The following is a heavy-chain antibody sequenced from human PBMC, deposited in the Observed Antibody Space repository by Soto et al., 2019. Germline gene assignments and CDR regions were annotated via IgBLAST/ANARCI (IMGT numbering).Heavy chain of an antibody. CDR3: GRGQATFDP. Sequence: QIQLVQSGAEMKKPGASVKVSCKASGYTFTNYAMHWVRQAPGQRLEWMGRINTANGDTIYSQYFQGRVTITRDTSASTVYLELSSLRFEDTAVYYCGRGQATFDPWGQGTLVTVSS. V-gene: IGHV1-3*04. CDR2: INTANGDT. J-gene: IGHJ5*02. CDR1: GYTFTNYA.